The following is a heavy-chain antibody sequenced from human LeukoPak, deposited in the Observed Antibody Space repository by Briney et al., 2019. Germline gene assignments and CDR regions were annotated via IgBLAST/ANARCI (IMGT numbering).Heavy chain of an antibody. J-gene: IGHJ5*01. CDR2: INPNSGGT. Sequence: ASVKVSCKASGYAFTGYYMHWVRQAPGQGLEWMGWINPNSGGTNYAQKFQGRVTMTRDTSISTAYMELSRLRSDDTAVYYCARVAWPYYYGSGSYKDWFDSWGQGTLVTVSS. D-gene: IGHD3-10*01. V-gene: IGHV1-2*02. CDR1: GYAFTGYY. CDR3: ARVAWPYYYGSGSYKDWFDS.